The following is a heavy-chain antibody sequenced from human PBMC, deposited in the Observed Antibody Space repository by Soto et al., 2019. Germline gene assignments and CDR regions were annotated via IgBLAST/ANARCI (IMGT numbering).Heavy chain of an antibody. D-gene: IGHD3-22*01. CDR3: ARVTMIPLYWYFDL. Sequence: ASVKVSCKASGYTFTSYGISWVRQAPGQGLEWMGWISAYNGNTNYAQKLQGRVTMTTDTSTSTAYMELRSLRSDDAAVYYCARVTMIPLYWYFDLWGRGTLVTVSS. CDR2: ISAYNGNT. CDR1: GYTFTSYG. J-gene: IGHJ2*01. V-gene: IGHV1-18*01.